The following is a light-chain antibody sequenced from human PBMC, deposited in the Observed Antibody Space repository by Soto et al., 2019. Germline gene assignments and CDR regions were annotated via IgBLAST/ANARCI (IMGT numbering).Light chain of an antibody. V-gene: IGKV3-15*01. J-gene: IGKJ4*01. CDR2: ATS. CDR3: QQYNKWPLT. Sequence: EIVMTQSPATLSVSPGERATLSCRASESASTNLAWYQQRPGQAPWLLIYATSTRATGIPARFTGSGSGTEVTVTISSLQAEDFAVYYCQQYNKWPLTFGGGTKVEIK. CDR1: ESASTN.